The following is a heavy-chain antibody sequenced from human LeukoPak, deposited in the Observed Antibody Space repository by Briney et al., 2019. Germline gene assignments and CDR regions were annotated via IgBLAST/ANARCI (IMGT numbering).Heavy chain of an antibody. CDR3: ARQERGVLRFLEWLRAFDL. J-gene: IGHJ3*01. D-gene: IGHD3-3*01. CDR2: IYYSGST. CDR1: GGSMSSSSYY. V-gene: IGHV4-39*01. Sequence: PSETLSLTCTVSGGSMSSSSYYWGWIRQPPGKGLEWLGSIYYSGSTYHNPSLKSRVTISVDTSKNQFSLKLSSVTAADTAVYFCARQERGVLRFLEWLRAFDLWGQGTMVTVSS.